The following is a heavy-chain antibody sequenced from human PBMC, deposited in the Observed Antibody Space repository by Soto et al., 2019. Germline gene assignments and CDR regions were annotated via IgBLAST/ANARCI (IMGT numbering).Heavy chain of an antibody. CDR2: IVVGSGNT. D-gene: IGHD6-13*01. J-gene: IGHJ4*02. CDR3: AALPAPIYSRAAGGYFDY. V-gene: IGHV1-58*01. Sequence: SVKVSCKASGFTFTSSAVQWVRQARGQRLEWIGWIVVGSGNTNYAQKFQERVTITRDMSTSTAYRELSSLRSEDTAVYYCAALPAPIYSRAAGGYFDYWGQGTLVTVSS. CDR1: GFTFTSSA.